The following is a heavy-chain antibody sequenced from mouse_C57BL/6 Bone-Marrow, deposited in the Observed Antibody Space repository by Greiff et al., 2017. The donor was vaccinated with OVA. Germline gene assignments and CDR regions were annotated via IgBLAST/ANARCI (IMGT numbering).Heavy chain of an antibody. CDR3: ARGDYDRDWDLDY. Sequence: EVQLKESGGGLVQPGESLKLSCASNEYAFPSHDMSWVRKTPEKRLELVAAISSDGGSTYYPDTMERRFIISSDNTKYTLYLQMGRLRSENTAVYYGARGDYDRDWDLDYWGQGTSVTVSS. D-gene: IGHD2-4*01. CDR2: ISSDGGST. V-gene: IGHV5-2*01. CDR1: EYAFPSHD. J-gene: IGHJ4*01.